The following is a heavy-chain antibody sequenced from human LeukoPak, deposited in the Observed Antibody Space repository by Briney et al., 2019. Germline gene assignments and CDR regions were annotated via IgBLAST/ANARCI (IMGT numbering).Heavy chain of an antibody. D-gene: IGHD6-13*01. Sequence: ASVKVSCKASGYSFTGYYIHWVRQAPGQGLEWMGWIHPNNGGTSYAQKFQGRVTMTRDTSIGTAYMELSSLRSDDTAMYYCAREISAVYYYWGQGTLVTVSS. CDR1: GYSFTGYY. CDR2: IHPNNGGT. J-gene: IGHJ4*02. CDR3: AREISAVYYY. V-gene: IGHV1-2*02.